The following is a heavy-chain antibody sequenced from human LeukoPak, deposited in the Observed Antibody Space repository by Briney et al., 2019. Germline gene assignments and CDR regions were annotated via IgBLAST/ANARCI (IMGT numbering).Heavy chain of an antibody. D-gene: IGHD6-13*01. CDR1: GFTFSSYW. CDR2: IKQDGSDK. J-gene: IGHJ6*02. V-gene: IGHV3-7*03. Sequence: GGSLRLSCVASGFTFSSYWLSWVRQAPGKGLEWVANIKQDGSDKYYADSVKGRFTISRDNSKNTLYLQINSLRAEDTAVYYCAKDRSDSSSWYCVDVWGQGTTVTVS. CDR3: AKDRSDSSSWYCVDV.